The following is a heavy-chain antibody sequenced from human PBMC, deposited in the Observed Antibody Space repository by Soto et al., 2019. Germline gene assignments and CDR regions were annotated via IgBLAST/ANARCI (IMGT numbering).Heavy chain of an antibody. CDR3: ARVYGDCFDY. J-gene: IGHJ4*02. CDR2: MYNGGST. CDR1: GDSISSSNYY. D-gene: IGHD4-17*01. Sequence: PSETLSLTCTVSGDSISSSNYYWGWIRQPPGKGLEWIGSMYNGGSTYYNPSLKSRVTISVDTSKNQFSLELSSVTAADTAVYYCARVYGDCFDYWGQGTLVTVSS. V-gene: IGHV4-39*01.